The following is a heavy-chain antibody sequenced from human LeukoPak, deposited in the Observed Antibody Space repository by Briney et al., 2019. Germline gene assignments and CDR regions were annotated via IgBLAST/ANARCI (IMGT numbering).Heavy chain of an antibody. CDR3: ARDLSDYVWGSHRWNYFDY. V-gene: IGHV3-30-3*01. D-gene: IGHD3-16*02. CDR2: ISYDGSNK. CDR1: GFTFSSYA. J-gene: IGHJ4*02. Sequence: GRSLRLSCAASGFTFSSYAMHWVRQAPGKGLEWVAVISYDGSNKYYADSVKGRFTISRDNSKNTLYLQMNSLRAEDTAVYYCARDLSDYVWGSHRWNYFDYWGQGTLVTVSS.